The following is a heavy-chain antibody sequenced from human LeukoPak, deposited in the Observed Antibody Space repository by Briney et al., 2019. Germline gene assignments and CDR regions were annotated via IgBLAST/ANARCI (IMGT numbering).Heavy chain of an antibody. CDR1: EFTFSRYW. CDR3: AKYINAVDF. CDR2: IKQDGSEK. Sequence: GGSLRLSCEASEFTFSRYWMTWVRQAPGKGLEWVANIKQDGSEKYYVDSVKGRFTISRDNAKNSLYLQMNSLRAEDTAVYYCAKYINAVDFWGQGTLVTVSS. D-gene: IGHD2/OR15-2a*01. V-gene: IGHV3-7*01. J-gene: IGHJ4*02.